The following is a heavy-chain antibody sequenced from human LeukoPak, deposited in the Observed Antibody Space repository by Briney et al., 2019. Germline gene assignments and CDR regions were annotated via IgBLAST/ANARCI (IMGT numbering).Heavy chain of an antibody. CDR2: ISGSGGST. V-gene: IGHV3-23*01. J-gene: IGHJ4*02. D-gene: IGHD4-17*01. Sequence: PGGSLRLSCAASGFTFSSYAMSWVRQAPGKGLEWVSAISGSGGSTYYADSVKGRLTISRDNSKNTLYLQMNSLRAEDTAVYYCARGRGTVTTMDYWGQGTLVTVSS. CDR3: ARGRGTVTTMDY. CDR1: GFTFSSYA.